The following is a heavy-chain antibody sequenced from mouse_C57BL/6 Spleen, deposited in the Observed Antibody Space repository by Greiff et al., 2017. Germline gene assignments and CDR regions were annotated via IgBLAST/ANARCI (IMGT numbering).Heavy chain of an antibody. CDR2: ISYSGST. Sequence: EVHLVESGPGMVKPSQSLSLTCTVTGYSITSGYDWHWIRHFPGNKLEWMGYISYSGSTNYNPSLKSRISITHDTSKNHFFLKLNSVTTEDTATYYCARGGGYGSSYSFDYWGQGTTLTVSS. J-gene: IGHJ2*01. CDR1: GYSITSGYD. D-gene: IGHD1-1*01. CDR3: ARGGGYGSSYSFDY. V-gene: IGHV3-1*01.